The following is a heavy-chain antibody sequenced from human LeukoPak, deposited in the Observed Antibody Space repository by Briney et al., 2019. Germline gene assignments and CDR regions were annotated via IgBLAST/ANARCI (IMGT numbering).Heavy chain of an antibody. J-gene: IGHJ4*02. CDR3: ARGAPGDSVLADY. CDR1: GYTFSIYG. Sequence: GASVKVSCKTSGYTFSIYGVSWVRQAPGQGLEWLGWISAHNGNTNYAQKVQGKVQGRVTRTTATSTRTAYMELRSLTSDDTAVYYCARGAPGDSVLADYWGQGTLVTVSS. D-gene: IGHD2/OR15-2a*01. V-gene: IGHV1-18*01. CDR2: ISAHNGNT.